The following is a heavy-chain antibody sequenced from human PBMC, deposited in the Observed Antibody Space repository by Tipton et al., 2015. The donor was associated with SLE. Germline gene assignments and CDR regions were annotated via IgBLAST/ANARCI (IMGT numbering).Heavy chain of an antibody. CDR1: GGSISSYY. D-gene: IGHD3-10*01. V-gene: IGHV4-59*12. CDR2: IYYSGST. CDR3: ARGTRGWYFDL. Sequence: TLSLTCTVSGGSISSYYWSWIRQPPGKGLEWIGYIYYSGSTNYNPSLKSRVTISVDTSKNQFSLKLSSVTAADTAVYYCARGTRGWYFDLWGRGTLVTVSS. J-gene: IGHJ2*01.